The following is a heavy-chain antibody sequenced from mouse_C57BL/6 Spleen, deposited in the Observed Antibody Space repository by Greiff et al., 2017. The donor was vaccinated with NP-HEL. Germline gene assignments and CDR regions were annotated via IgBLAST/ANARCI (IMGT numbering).Heavy chain of an antibody. Sequence: VQLQQSGAELVKPGASVKLSCTASGFNIKDYYMHWVKQRTEQGLEWIGRIDPEDGETKYAPNFQGKATITADTSSNTAYLQLSSLTSEDTAVYYCARGSYSNYPYYAMDYWGQGTSVTVSS. V-gene: IGHV14-2*01. D-gene: IGHD2-5*01. CDR3: ARGSYSNYPYYAMDY. CDR2: IDPEDGET. J-gene: IGHJ4*01. CDR1: GFNIKDYY.